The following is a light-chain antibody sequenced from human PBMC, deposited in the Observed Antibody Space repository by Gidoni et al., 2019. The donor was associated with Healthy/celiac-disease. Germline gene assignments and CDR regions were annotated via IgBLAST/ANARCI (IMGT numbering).Light chain of an antibody. J-gene: IGKJ5*01. CDR3: QQSYSTLIT. Sequence: DIQMPQSPSSLSASVGDRVTITCRASQSISSYLNWYQQKPGKAPKLLIYAASSLQSGVPSRVSGSGSGTDFTLTISSLQPEDFATYYCQQSYSTLITFXXXTRLEIK. V-gene: IGKV1-39*01. CDR1: QSISSY. CDR2: AAS.